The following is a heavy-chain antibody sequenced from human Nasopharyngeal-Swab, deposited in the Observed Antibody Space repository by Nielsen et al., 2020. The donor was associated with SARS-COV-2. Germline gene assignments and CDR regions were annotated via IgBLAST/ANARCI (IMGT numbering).Heavy chain of an antibody. CDR3: ARDLLRDGYNPWYYYGMDV. V-gene: IGHV3-53*01. J-gene: IGHJ6*02. D-gene: IGHD5-24*01. CDR2: IYSGGST. Sequence: GESLKISFAASGFTVSSNYMSWVRQAPGKGLEWVSVIYSGGSTYYADSVKGRFTISRDNSKNTLYLQMNSLRAEDTAVYYCARDLLRDGYNPWYYYGMDVWGQGTTVTVSS. CDR1: GFTVSSNY.